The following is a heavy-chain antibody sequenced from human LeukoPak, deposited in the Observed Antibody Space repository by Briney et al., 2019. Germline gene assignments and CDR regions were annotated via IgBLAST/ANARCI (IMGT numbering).Heavy chain of an antibody. CDR2: IRTKTYGEST. V-gene: IGHV3-49*04. CDR1: GFTFSSYS. D-gene: IGHD3-22*01. CDR3: GRRMTMAVVSAFDI. J-gene: IGHJ3*02. Sequence: GGSLRLSCAASGFTFSSYSMNWVRQAPGKGLEWVAFIRTKTYGESTEYAASVKGRFTISRDDSKSIAYLPMNSLEIEDTAVYYCGRRMTMAVVSAFDIWGQGTMVTVSS.